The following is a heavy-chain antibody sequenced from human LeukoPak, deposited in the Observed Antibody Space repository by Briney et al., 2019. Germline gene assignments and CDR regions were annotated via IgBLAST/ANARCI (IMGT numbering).Heavy chain of an antibody. Sequence: SETLSLTCTVSGGSISSSSYYWGWIRQPPGKGLEWIGSIYYSGSTYYNPSLKSRVTISVDTSKNQFSLKLSSVTAADTAVYYCARDKVIAARPLGWFDPWGQGTQVTVSS. CDR3: ARDKVIAARPLGWFDP. CDR1: GGSISSSSYY. J-gene: IGHJ5*02. CDR2: IYYSGST. V-gene: IGHV4-39*07. D-gene: IGHD6-6*01.